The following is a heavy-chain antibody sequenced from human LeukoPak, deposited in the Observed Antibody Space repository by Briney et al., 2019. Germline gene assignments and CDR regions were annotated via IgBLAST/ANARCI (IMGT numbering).Heavy chain of an antibody. Sequence: MASQTLSLTCTVSGGSISSGDYYWSWIRQPPGKGLEWIGYIYYSGSTYYNPSLKSRVTISVDTSKNQFSLKLSSVTAADTAVYYCARDGKAYYYDSSGYYYGYYYGMDVWGQGTTVTVSS. V-gene: IGHV4-30-4*01. CDR3: ARDGKAYYYDSSGYYYGYYYGMDV. CDR2: IYYSGST. J-gene: IGHJ6*02. CDR1: GGSISSGDYY. D-gene: IGHD3-22*01.